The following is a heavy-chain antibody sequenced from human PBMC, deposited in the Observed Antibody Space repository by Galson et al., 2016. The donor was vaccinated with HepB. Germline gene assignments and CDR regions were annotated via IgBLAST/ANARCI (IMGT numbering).Heavy chain of an antibody. CDR1: GFTFTTHD. CDR3: AFKAGLSQSLRVFDF. V-gene: IGHV3-23*01. CDR2: IGRSGSST. D-gene: IGHD4-11*01. Sequence: SLRLSCAASGFTFTTHDMTWVRQAPGKGPNWVASIGRSGSSTYYADSVKGRFTISRDNSKNTLYLQMTSLRAEDTALYYCAFKAGLSQSLRVFDFWGQGTLVTVSS. J-gene: IGHJ4*02.